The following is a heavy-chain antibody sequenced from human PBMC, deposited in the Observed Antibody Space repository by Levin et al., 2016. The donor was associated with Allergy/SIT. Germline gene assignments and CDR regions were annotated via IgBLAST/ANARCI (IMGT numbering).Heavy chain of an antibody. Sequence: LSLTCAASGFTFSSYGMHWVRQAPGKGLEWVAVISYDGSNKYYADSVKGRFTISRDNSKNTLYLQMNSLRAEDTAVYYCAKDGVPVGYYYGSGSPDYWGQGTLVTVSS. CDR1: GFTFSSYG. D-gene: IGHD3-10*01. V-gene: IGHV3-30*18. CDR2: ISYDGSNK. J-gene: IGHJ4*02. CDR3: AKDGVPVGYYYGSGSPDY.